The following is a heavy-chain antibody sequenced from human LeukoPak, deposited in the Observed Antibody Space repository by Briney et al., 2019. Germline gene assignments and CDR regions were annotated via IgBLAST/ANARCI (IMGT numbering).Heavy chain of an antibody. CDR2: ISSNGDDT. D-gene: IGHD1-26*01. V-gene: IGHV3-64*02. J-gene: IGHJ6*01. CDR1: GFTFSSSV. CDR3: ARCRSPRGYYYGMYV. Sequence: GRSLRLSCAASGFTFSSSVMHWVRQAPGKGLEYLSAISSNGDDTYYADSVKSTFTNSRDNSKNSLYLQMTSLRFEDRAVYYSARCRSPRGYYYGMYVCGQGTTVTLSA.